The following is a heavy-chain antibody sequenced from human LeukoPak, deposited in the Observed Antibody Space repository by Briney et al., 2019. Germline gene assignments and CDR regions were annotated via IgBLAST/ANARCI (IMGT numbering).Heavy chain of an antibody. J-gene: IGHJ3*02. CDR2: IIPIFGTA. CDR3: ATPLTYYYDSSGYYYDGSLGAFDI. V-gene: IGHV1-69*13. CDR1: GGTFSSYA. Sequence: ASVKVSCTASGGTFSSYAISWVRQAPGQGLEWMGGIIPIFGTANYAQKFQGRVTITADESTSTAYMELSSLRSEDTAVYYCATPLTYYYDSSGYYYDGSLGAFDIWGQGTMVTVSS. D-gene: IGHD3-22*01.